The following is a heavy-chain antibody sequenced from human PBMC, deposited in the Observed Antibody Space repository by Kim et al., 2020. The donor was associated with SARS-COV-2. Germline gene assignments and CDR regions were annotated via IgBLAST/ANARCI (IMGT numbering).Heavy chain of an antibody. J-gene: IGHJ6*02. CDR2: MNPNSGYT. Sequence: ASVKVSCQASGYSFTSYDISWVRQATGQGLEWMGWMNPNSGYTGYAQKFQGRVTMTRSTSISTAYMELSSLRSEDTAVYYCARGGRGGGNSIGYGMDVWGQGTTVTVSS. V-gene: IGHV1-8*01. CDR1: GYSFTSYD. CDR3: ARGGRGGGNSIGYGMDV. D-gene: IGHD3-16*01.